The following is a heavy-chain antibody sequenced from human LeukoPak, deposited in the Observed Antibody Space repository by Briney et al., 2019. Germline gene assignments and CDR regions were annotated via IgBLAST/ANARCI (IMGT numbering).Heavy chain of an antibody. D-gene: IGHD3-22*01. CDR1: GGSFSGYY. CDR2: INHSGST. Sequence: SETLSLTCAVYGGSFSGYYWSWIRQPPRKGLEWIGEINHSGSTNYNPSLKSRVTISVDTSKNQFSLKLSSVTAADTAVYYCARTTMIAHATNYWGQGTLVTVSS. V-gene: IGHV4-34*01. J-gene: IGHJ4*02. CDR3: ARTTMIAHATNY.